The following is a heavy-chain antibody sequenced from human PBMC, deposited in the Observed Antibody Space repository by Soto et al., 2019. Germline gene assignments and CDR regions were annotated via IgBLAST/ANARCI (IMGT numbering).Heavy chain of an antibody. CDR1: GLTFSNYE. V-gene: IGHV3-48*03. Sequence: EVQLVESGGGLVQPGGSLRLSCAASGLTFSNYEMNWVRQAPGKGLEWVSYISGSGYSIHYADSVKGRFTISRDNAKNSLYLQMSSLRAEETAVYYCSGGYYDYYWGQGTLVTVSS. D-gene: IGHD3-3*01. CDR2: ISGSGYSI. J-gene: IGHJ4*02. CDR3: SGGYYDYY.